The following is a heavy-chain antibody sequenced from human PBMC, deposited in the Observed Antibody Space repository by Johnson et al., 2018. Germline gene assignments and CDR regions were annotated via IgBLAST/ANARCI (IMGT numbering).Heavy chain of an antibody. Sequence: VQLVETGGGVVQXGRSLGLXCAVSGLTFRNHGIHWVRQTPGKGLEWVAFISSDGGDRYYEDSVTGRFTISRDNSKNTVFLQMNSLRVEDTAVYYCAKDEGGDSSAYYSYYHYYMDVWGKGTTVSVSS. CDR1: GLTFRNHG. V-gene: IGHV3-30*18. CDR2: ISSDGGDR. CDR3: AKDEGGDSSAYYSYYHYYMDV. D-gene: IGHD3-22*01. J-gene: IGHJ6*03.